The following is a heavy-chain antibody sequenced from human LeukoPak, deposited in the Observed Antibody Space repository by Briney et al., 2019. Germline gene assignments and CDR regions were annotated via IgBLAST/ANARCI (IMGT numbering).Heavy chain of an antibody. V-gene: IGHV1-69*13. D-gene: IGHD2-15*01. Sequence: GASVKVSCKASGGTFSRYAISWVRQAPGQGLAWMGGIIPIFGTANYAQKFQGRVTITADESTSTAYLELSSLRSEDTAVYYCARARRYCSGGSCYSPEDVWGKGTTVTVSS. CDR1: GGTFSRYA. CDR2: IIPIFGTA. J-gene: IGHJ6*04. CDR3: ARARRYCSGGSCYSPEDV.